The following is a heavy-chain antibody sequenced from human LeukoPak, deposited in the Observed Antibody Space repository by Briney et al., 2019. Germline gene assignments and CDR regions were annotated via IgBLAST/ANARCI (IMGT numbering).Heavy chain of an antibody. J-gene: IGHJ6*02. D-gene: IGHD5-24*01. CDR3: ASPEMARDGTYAMDV. V-gene: IGHV3-48*01. Sequence: PGGSLRLSCAASGFTFSSYSMNWVRQAPGKGLEWVSYISSSSSSIYYVDSVKGRFTISRDNSKNTLYLQMNSLRAEDTAVYYCASPEMARDGTYAMDVWGQGTTVTVSS. CDR2: ISSSSSSI. CDR1: GFTFSSYS.